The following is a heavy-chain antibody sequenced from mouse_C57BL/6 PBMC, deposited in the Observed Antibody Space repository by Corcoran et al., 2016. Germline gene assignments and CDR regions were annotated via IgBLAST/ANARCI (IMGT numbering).Heavy chain of an antibody. CDR3: AREDYDYDGDY. D-gene: IGHD2-4*01. CDR2: IYPGSGNT. V-gene: IGHV1-76*01. J-gene: IGHJ2*01. Sequence: QVQLKQSGAELVRPGASVKLSCKASGYTFTDYYINWVKQRPGQGLGWIARIYPGSGNTYYNEKFKGKATLTAEKSSSTAYMQLSSLTSEDSAVYFCAREDYDYDGDYWGQGTTLTVSS. CDR1: GYTFTDYY.